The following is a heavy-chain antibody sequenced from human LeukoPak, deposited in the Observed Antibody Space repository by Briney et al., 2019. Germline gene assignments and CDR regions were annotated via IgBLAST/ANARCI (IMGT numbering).Heavy chain of an antibody. CDR1: GFTFDDYD. D-gene: IGHD3-22*01. Sequence: AGGSLRLSCAASGFTFDDYDMHWVRQAPGKGLEWVSLISWDGGSTYYADSVKGRFTISRDNSKNSLYLQMNSLRAEDTALYYCAKDSSGYYWDYWGQGTLVTVSS. CDR2: ISWDGGST. J-gene: IGHJ4*02. CDR3: AKDSSGYYWDY. V-gene: IGHV3-43D*03.